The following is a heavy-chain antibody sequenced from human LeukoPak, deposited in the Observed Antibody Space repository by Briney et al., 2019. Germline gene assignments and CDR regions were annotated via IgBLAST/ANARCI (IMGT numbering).Heavy chain of an antibody. Sequence: SETLSLTCAAYGGSFSGYYWSWIRQPPGKGLEWIGEINHSGSTNYNPSLKSRVTISVDTSKNQFSLKLSSVTAADTAVYYCAIRYSSSWYSIFDYWGQGTLVTVSS. CDR2: INHSGST. CDR1: GGSFSGYY. D-gene: IGHD6-13*01. CDR3: AIRYSSSWYSIFDY. V-gene: IGHV4-34*01. J-gene: IGHJ4*02.